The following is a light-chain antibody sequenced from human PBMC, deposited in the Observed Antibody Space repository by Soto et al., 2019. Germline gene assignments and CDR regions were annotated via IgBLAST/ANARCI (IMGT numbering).Light chain of an antibody. J-gene: IGLJ2*01. CDR1: SGHSSYA. CDR2: LNIDGSH. V-gene: IGLV4-69*01. Sequence: QSVLTQSPSASASLGASVKLTCNLSSGHSSYAIAWHQQQPEKGPRYLMNLNIDGSHSKGDGIPDRFSGSSSGAERYLTISSLQSEDVADYYCQTWVTGIVVFGGGTKLTVL. CDR3: QTWVTGIVV.